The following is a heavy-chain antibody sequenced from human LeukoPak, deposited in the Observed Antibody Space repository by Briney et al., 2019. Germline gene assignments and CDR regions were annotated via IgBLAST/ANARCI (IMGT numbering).Heavy chain of an antibody. J-gene: IGHJ4*02. CDR1: GFTFSSYN. V-gene: IGHV3-21*01. Sequence: GGSLRLSCAASGFTFSSYNMNWVRQAPGKGLEWVSSISSSSSYIYYADSVKGRFTISRDNAKNSLYLQMNSLRAEDTAVYYCARAYYDSSGYPCGVDYWGQGTLVTVSS. CDR3: ARAYYDSSGYPCGVDY. D-gene: IGHD3-22*01. CDR2: ISSSSSYI.